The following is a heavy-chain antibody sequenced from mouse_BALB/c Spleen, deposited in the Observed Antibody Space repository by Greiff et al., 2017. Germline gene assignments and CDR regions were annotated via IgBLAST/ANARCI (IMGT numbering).Heavy chain of an antibody. CDR1: GFTFSSFG. Sequence: EVKLMESGGGLVQPGGSRKLSCAASGFTFSSFGMHWVRQAPEKGLEWVAYISSGSSTIYYADTVKGRFTISRDNPKNTLFLQMTSLRSEDTAMYYCARSKGYYGSSTYWYFDVWGAGTTVTVSS. CDR2: ISSGSSTI. D-gene: IGHD1-1*01. CDR3: ARSKGYYGSSTYWYFDV. J-gene: IGHJ1*01. V-gene: IGHV5-17*02.